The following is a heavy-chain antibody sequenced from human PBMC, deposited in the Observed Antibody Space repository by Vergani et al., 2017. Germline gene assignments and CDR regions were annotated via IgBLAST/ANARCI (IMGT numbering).Heavy chain of an antibody. CDR2: IIPIFGTA. CDR1: GGTFSSYA. J-gene: IGHJ4*02. V-gene: IGHV1-69*01. D-gene: IGHD3-22*01. Sequence: QVQLVQSGAEVKKPGSSVKVSCKASGGTFSSYAISWVRQAPGQGLEWMGGIIPIFGTANYAQKFQGRVTITAEESTSTAYMELSSLRSEDTAVYYCAREGIGYYDSSGYSPFDYWGQGTLVTVSS. CDR3: AREGIGYYDSSGYSPFDY.